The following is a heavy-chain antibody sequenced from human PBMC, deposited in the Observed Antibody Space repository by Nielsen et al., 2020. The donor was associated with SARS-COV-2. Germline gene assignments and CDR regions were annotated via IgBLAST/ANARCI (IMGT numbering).Heavy chain of an antibody. Sequence: SETLSLTCTVSDGSISSSSYYWGWIRQPPGKGLEWIGSIYYSGSTYYNPSLKSRVTISVDTSKNQFSLKLSSVTAADTAVYYCARRGRDYYYGMDVWGQGTTVTVSS. CDR2: IYYSGST. J-gene: IGHJ6*02. CDR3: ARRGRDYYYGMDV. V-gene: IGHV4-39*01. CDR1: DGSISSSSYY. D-gene: IGHD6-25*01.